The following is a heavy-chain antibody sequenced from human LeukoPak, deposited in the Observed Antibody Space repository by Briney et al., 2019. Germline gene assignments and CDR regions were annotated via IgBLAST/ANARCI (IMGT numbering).Heavy chain of an antibody. V-gene: IGHV4-4*07. J-gene: IGHJ4*02. D-gene: IGHD6-19*01. CDR3: ARVGQWLVQPYSDY. Sequence: SETLSLTCTVSGGSISSYYWSWIRQPAGKGLEWIGRIYTSGSTNYNPSLKSRVTMSVDTSKNQFSLKLSSVTAADTAVYYCARVGQWLVQPYSDYWGQGTLVTVSS. CDR1: GGSISSYY. CDR2: IYTSGST.